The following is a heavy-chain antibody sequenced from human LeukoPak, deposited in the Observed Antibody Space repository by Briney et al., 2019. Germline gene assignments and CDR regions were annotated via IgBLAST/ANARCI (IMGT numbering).Heavy chain of an antibody. V-gene: IGHV4-59*01. J-gene: IGHJ4*02. D-gene: IGHD3-22*01. CDR2: IYYSGST. CDR1: GGSISSYY. CDR3: AGTYYYDSSGYYHYSL. Sequence: PSETLSLTCTVSGGSISSYYWSWIRQPPGKGLEWIGYIYYSGSTNYNPSLKSRVTISVDTSKNQFSLKLSSVAAADTAVYYCAGTYYYDSSGYYHYSLWGQGTLVTVSS.